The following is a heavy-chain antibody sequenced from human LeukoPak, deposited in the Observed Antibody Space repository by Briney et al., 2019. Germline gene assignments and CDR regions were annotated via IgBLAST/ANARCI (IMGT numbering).Heavy chain of an antibody. Sequence: GGSLRLSCAASGLTFSNYWISWVRQARGKGLEWVANINQDGSEKHYVDSVKGRFTITRDNAKKSLYLQMNSLRAEDTAVYYCARVRGSGLNLDYWGQGTLVTVSS. V-gene: IGHV3-7*01. J-gene: IGHJ4*02. CDR1: GLTFSNYW. CDR3: ARVRGSGLNLDY. D-gene: IGHD1-14*01. CDR2: INQDGSEK.